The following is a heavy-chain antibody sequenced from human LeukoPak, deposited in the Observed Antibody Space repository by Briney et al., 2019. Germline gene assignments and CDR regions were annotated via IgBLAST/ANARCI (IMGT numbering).Heavy chain of an antibody. Sequence: GGSLRLSCAASGFTFSSYSMTWVRQAPGKGLEWVSSISSSSSYIYYADSVKGRFTISRDNAKNSLYLQMNSLRAEDTAVYYCARADPTTVPHPGDYWGQGTLVTVSS. V-gene: IGHV3-21*04. J-gene: IGHJ4*02. CDR3: ARADPTTVPHPGDY. CDR2: ISSSSSYI. CDR1: GFTFSSYS. D-gene: IGHD4-17*01.